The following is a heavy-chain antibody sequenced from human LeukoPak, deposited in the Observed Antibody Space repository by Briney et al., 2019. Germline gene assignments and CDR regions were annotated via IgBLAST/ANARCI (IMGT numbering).Heavy chain of an antibody. CDR3: AKDGGLWVSAHWGDS. Sequence: GGSLRLSCAASGFTFSTYSMNWVRQAPGKGLEWVSSISSSSSFIYYADSVKGRFTISRDNAKNSLYLQMNSLRAEDTAVYYCAKDGGLWVSAHWGDSWGRGTLVTVSS. CDR1: GFTFSTYS. J-gene: IGHJ4*02. CDR2: ISSSSSFI. V-gene: IGHV3-21*04. D-gene: IGHD7-27*01.